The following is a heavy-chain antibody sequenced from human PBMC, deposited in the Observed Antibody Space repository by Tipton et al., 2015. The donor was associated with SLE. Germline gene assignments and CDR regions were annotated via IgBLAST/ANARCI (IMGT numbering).Heavy chain of an antibody. CDR3: VKRALYASGSSEDV. CDR1: GFTFSDYA. V-gene: IGHV3-23*01. J-gene: IGHJ6*02. D-gene: IGHD3-10*01. Sequence: SLRLSCAASGFTFSDYALSRVRQAPDKGLEWVAAITPSGVNSHYADTVKGRFTLSRDNSKNTVYLQMNSLRAEDTAVYYCVKRALYASGSSEDVWGQGTTVTVSS. CDR2: ITPSGVNS.